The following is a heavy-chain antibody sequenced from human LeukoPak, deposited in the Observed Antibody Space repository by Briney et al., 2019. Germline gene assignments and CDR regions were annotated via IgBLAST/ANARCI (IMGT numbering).Heavy chain of an antibody. V-gene: IGHV4-59*08. CDR3: ARHSQIAEAPHFDC. D-gene: IGHD6-13*01. Sequence: SETLSLTCTFSGGSISSYYWNWLRQPPSKGLEGIGYIYYSGSTNYNPSLKSRVTISVDTSKNQFSLKLSSVTAADTAVYYCARHSQIAEAPHFDCWGQGTLVTVSS. CDR1: GGSISSYY. J-gene: IGHJ4*02. CDR2: IYYSGST.